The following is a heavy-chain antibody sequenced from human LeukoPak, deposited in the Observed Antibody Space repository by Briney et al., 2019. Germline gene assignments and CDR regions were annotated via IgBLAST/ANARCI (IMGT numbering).Heavy chain of an antibody. CDR1: GFTFSSYE. D-gene: IGHD2-15*01. CDR3: ARDKTRIPYFDY. J-gene: IGHJ4*02. V-gene: IGHV3-48*03. Sequence: GGSLRLSCAASGFTFSSYEMSWVRQAPGKGLEWVSYISSSGSTIYYADSVKGRFTISRDNAKNSLYLQMNSLRAEDTAVYYCARDKTRIPYFDYWGQGTLVTVSS. CDR2: ISSSGSTI.